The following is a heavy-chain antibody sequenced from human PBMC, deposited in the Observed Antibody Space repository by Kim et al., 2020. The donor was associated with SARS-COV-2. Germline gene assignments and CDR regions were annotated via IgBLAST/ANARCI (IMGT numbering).Heavy chain of an antibody. V-gene: IGHV4-39*01. CDR2: IYYSGST. CDR1: GGSISSSSYY. J-gene: IGHJ5*02. D-gene: IGHD2-15*01. CDR3: ARRSGVAATPEDWFDP. Sequence: SETLSLTCTVSGGSISSSSYYWGWIRQPPGKGLEWIGSIYYSGSTYYNPSLKSRVTISVDTSKNQFSLKLSSVTAADTAVYYCARRSGVAATPEDWFDPWGQGTLVTVSS.